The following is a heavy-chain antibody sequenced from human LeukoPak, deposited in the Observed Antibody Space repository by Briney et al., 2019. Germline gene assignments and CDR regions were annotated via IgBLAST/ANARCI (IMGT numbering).Heavy chain of an antibody. V-gene: IGHV6-1*01. Sequence: SQTLSLTCAISGDSVSSNSAAWNWFRQSPSRGLEWLGRTYYRSKWYNDYAVSVKSRITINPDTSKNQFSLQLNSVTPEDTAVYYCARDGRGYSSGWSQPEYGTDVWGQGTTVTVSS. CDR3: ARDGRGYSSGWSQPEYGTDV. CDR2: TYYRSKWYN. CDR1: GDSVSSNSAA. D-gene: IGHD6-19*01. J-gene: IGHJ6*02.